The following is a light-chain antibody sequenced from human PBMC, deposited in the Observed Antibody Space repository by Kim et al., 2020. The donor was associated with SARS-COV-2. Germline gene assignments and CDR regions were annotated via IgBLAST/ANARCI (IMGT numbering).Light chain of an antibody. CDR2: AAS. CDR3: QKYNSYPWT. Sequence: ASVGDRVTITCRASQGIANSLAWYQQKPGKAPNLLIYAASTLQSGVPSQFSGSGSGTQFTLTIGSLQTEDVATYYCQKYNSYPWTFGPGTKVDIK. V-gene: IGKV1-27*01. CDR1: QGIANS. J-gene: IGKJ1*01.